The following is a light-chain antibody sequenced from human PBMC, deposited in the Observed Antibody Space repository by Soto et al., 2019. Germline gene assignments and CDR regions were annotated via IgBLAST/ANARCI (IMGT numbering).Light chain of an antibody. CDR3: GTWDSSLNVVV. CDR1: YSNIGSNF. CDR2: DNT. J-gene: IGLJ2*01. Sequence: QSVLTQSSSVSAAAGQKVTISCSGSYSNIGSNFVSWYQHFPGSAPKLVIYDNTQRPSGIPDRFSGSKSGSSATLGITGLQTGDEADSYCGTWDSSLNVVVFGGGTKLTVL. V-gene: IGLV1-51*01.